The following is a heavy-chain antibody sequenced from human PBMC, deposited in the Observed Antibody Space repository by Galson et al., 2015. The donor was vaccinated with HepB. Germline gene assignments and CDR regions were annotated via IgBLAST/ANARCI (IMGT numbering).Heavy chain of an antibody. D-gene: IGHD2-2*01. CDR3: ASGPLHIVVVPAAGLDYYYMDV. V-gene: IGHV3-74*01. J-gene: IGHJ6*03. Sequence: SLRLSCAASGFTFSSYWMHWVRQAPGKRLVWVSRINSDGSSTSYADSVKGRFTISRDNAKNTLYLQMNSLRAEDTAVYYCASGPLHIVVVPAAGLDYYYMDVWGKGTTVTVSS. CDR1: GFTFSSYW. CDR2: INSDGSST.